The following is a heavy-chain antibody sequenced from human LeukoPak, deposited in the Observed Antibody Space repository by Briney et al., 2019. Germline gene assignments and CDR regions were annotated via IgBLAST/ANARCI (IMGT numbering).Heavy chain of an antibody. Sequence: PGRSLRLSCAASGFTFSSYAMHWVRQAPGQGLQWVSAISGSGGTTYYADSVKGRFTISRDNSKNTLYLQMNSLRAEDTAVYYCAKGDSGPLLPPGVWGKGTTVTVSS. J-gene: IGHJ6*04. V-gene: IGHV3-23*01. CDR1: GFTFSSYA. CDR3: AKGDSGPLLPPGV. CDR2: ISGSGGTT. D-gene: IGHD3-10*01.